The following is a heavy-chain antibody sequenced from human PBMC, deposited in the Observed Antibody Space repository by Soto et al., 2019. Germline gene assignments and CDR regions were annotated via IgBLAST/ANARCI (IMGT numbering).Heavy chain of an antibody. J-gene: IGHJ4*02. CDR3: ARGIAVADDC. CDR1: GGSISSGGYY. V-gene: IGHV4-31*03. CDR2: IYYSGNT. Sequence: QVQLQESGPGLVKPSQTLSLTCTASGGSISSGGYYWAWIRQQPGKGLEWIGYIYYSGNTYYNPSLKSRLTISVDTSKNQFSLNLSSVTAADTAVYYCARGIAVADDCWGQGTLVTVSS. D-gene: IGHD6-19*01.